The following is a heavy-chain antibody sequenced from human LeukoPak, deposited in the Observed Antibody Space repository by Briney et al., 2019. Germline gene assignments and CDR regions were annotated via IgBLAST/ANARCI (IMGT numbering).Heavy chain of an antibody. Sequence: GGSLRLSCAASGFTFSSYAMSWVRQAPGKGLEWVSAISGSGGSTYYADSVKGRFTISRDNSKNTLYLQMNSLRAEDTAVYYCAKDRRYYGSSGYSHTLDYWSQGTLVTVSS. CDR2: ISGSGGST. CDR3: AKDRRYYGSSGYSHTLDY. J-gene: IGHJ4*02. V-gene: IGHV3-23*01. D-gene: IGHD3-22*01. CDR1: GFTFSSYA.